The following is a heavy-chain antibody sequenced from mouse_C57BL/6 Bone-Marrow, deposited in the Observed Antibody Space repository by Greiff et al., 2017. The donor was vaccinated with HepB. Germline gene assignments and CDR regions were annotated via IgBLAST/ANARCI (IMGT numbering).Heavy chain of an antibody. CDR2: IRNKANNHAT. J-gene: IGHJ2*01. CDR1: GFTFSDAW. D-gene: IGHD2-4*01. Sequence: EVQLQESGGGLVQPGGSMKLSCAASGFTFSDAWMDWVRQSPEKGLEWVAEIRNKANNHATYYAESVKGRFTISRDDSKSSVYLQMNSLRAEDTGIYYCTRGYDYDRSYFDYWGQGTTLTVSS. CDR3: TRGYDYDRSYFDY. V-gene: IGHV6-6*01.